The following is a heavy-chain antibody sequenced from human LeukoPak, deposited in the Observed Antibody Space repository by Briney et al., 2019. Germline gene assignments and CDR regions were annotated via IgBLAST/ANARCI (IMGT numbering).Heavy chain of an antibody. CDR1: GFTFSSYA. D-gene: IGHD3-16*01. J-gene: IGHJ6*03. Sequence: GGSLRLSCAASGFTFSSYALHWVRQAPGKGLEWVAIVSYDGNDKYYADSVKGRFTISRDHSKNTLFLQMSSLRAEDTAVYYCARGDQRDSYYYYYMDVCGKGTTVTVSS. CDR2: VSYDGNDK. V-gene: IGHV3-30*15. CDR3: ARGDQRDSYYYYYMDV.